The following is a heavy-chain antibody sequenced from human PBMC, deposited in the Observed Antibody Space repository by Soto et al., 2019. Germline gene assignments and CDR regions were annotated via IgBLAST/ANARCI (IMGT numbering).Heavy chain of an antibody. CDR2: IYYSGST. J-gene: IGHJ4*02. Sequence: QLQLQESGPGLVKPSETLSLTCTVSGGSISSSSYYWGWIRQPPGKGLEWIGSIYYSGSTYYNPSLKSRVTISVDTSKNQFSLKLSSVTAADTAVYYCARRVGAARLFDYWGQGTLVTVSS. CDR3: ARRVGAARLFDY. V-gene: IGHV4-39*01. CDR1: GGSISSSSYY. D-gene: IGHD6-6*01.